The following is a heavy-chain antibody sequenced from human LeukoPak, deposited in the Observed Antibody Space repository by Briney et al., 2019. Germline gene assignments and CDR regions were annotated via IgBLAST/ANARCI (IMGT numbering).Heavy chain of an antibody. CDR1: GYSISSGYY. CDR2: IYHSGST. V-gene: IGHV4-38-2*02. J-gene: IGHJ4*02. CDR3: ARVPYGSGFSYFDY. Sequence: SETLSLTCTVSGYSISSGYYWCLIRQPPGKGLEWIGSIYHSGSTYYNPSLKSRVTISVDTSKNQFSLKLSSVTAADTAVYYCARVPYGSGFSYFDYWGQGTLVTASS. D-gene: IGHD3-10*01.